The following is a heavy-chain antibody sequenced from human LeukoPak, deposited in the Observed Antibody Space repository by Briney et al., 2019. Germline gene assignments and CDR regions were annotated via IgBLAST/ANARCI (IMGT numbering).Heavy chain of an antibody. V-gene: IGHV3-74*01. CDR2: INTDGSST. J-gene: IGHJ3*02. D-gene: IGHD3-22*01. Sequence: PGGSLSLSCAASGFTFSSYWMHWVRQAPGKGLVWVSRINTDGSSTSYADSVKGRFTISRDNAKNTLYLQMNSLRAEDTSVYYCARVRSPYYDSSDAFDIWGQGTMVTVSS. CDR3: ARVRSPYYDSSDAFDI. CDR1: GFTFSSYW.